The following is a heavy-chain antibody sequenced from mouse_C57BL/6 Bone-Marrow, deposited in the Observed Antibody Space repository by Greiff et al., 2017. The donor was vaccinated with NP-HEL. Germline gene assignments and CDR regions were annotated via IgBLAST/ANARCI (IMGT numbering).Heavy chain of an antibody. CDR2: ISYDGSN. V-gene: IGHV3-6*01. D-gene: IGHD2-10*02. J-gene: IGHJ2*01. CDR3: ARAYGNYLDY. CDR1: GYSITSGYY. Sequence: ESGPGLVKPSQSLSLTCSVTGYSITSGYYWNWIRRFPGNKLEWVGSISYDGSNNYSPSLKNRIPFTRDTSKNQFFLKLNSVTAEDTAPYYCARAYGNYLDYWGQGTPLTVSS.